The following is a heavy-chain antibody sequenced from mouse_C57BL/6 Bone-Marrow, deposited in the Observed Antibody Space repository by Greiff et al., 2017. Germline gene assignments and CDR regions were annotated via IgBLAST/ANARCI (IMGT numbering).Heavy chain of an antibody. Sequence: QVQLQQPGAELVKPGASVKLSCKASGYTFTSYWMHWVKQRPGQGLEWIGMIHPNRGSTNYHEKFKSKATLTVDKSSSTAYMQLSSLTSEDSAVYYCARRDYYGSTRAWFAYWGQGTLVTVSA. J-gene: IGHJ3*01. V-gene: IGHV1-64*01. CDR3: ARRDYYGSTRAWFAY. CDR1: GYTFTSYW. CDR2: IHPNRGST. D-gene: IGHD1-1*01.